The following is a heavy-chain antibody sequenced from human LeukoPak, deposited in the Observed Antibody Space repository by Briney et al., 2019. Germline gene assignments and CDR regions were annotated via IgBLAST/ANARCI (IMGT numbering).Heavy chain of an antibody. CDR1: GGSISSGSYY. J-gene: IGHJ4*02. CDR3: ARQAISGYDPPPFDS. CDR2: IYTSGST. V-gene: IGHV4-61*02. Sequence: PSETLSLTCTVSGGSISSGSYYWSWIRQPAGEGLEWIGRIYTSGSTYDNPSIKSRVTISVDTSKNQYSLKLSSVTAADTAVYYCARQAISGYDPPPFDSWGQGTLVTVSS. D-gene: IGHD5-12*01.